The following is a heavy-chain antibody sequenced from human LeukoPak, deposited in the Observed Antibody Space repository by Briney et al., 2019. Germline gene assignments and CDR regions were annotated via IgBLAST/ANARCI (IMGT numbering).Heavy chain of an antibody. CDR1: GFTFSDYY. CDR2: INGSSSDT. V-gene: IGHV3-11*03. Sequence: KAGGSLRLSCAASGFTFSDYYMTWIRQAPGRGLEWISYINGSSSDTKYADSVKGRFTISRDNAKNSLYLLMNSLRAEDTAVYYCTRPGTTYCYFDTCHPNSFDPWGQGTLVTVSS. D-gene: IGHD3-22*01. J-gene: IGHJ5*02. CDR3: TRPGTTYCYFDTCHPNSFDP.